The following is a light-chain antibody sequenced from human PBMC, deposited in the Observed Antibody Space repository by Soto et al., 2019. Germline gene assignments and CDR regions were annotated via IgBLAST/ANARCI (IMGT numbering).Light chain of an antibody. J-gene: IGLJ1*01. V-gene: IGLV2-14*01. CDR2: DVS. CDR1: SSDVGGYNY. CDR3: SSYTSSSTLEV. Sequence: QSALTQPASVSGSPGQSITISCTGTSSDVGGYNYVSWYQQHPGKAPKLLIYDVSNRPSGVSNRFSGSKSGNTASLTISGLQDEDDADYYCSSYTSSSTLEVFGTGTKVTVL.